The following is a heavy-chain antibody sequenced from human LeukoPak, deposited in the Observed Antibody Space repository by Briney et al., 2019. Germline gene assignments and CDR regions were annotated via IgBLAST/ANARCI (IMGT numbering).Heavy chain of an antibody. CDR3: ARIPRRITMIVVAFSGAFDI. CDR2: IYPGDSDT. CDR1: GYSFTSYW. D-gene: IGHD3-22*01. V-gene: IGHV5-51*01. J-gene: IGHJ3*02. Sequence: GESLKISCKGSGYSFTSYWIGWVRQMPGKGLEWMGIIYPGDSDTRCSPSFQGQVTISADKSISTAYLQWSSLKASDTAMYYCARIPRRITMIVVAFSGAFDIWGQGTMVTVSS.